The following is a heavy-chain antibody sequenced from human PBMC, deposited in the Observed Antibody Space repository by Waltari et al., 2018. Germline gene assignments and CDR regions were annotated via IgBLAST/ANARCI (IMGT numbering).Heavy chain of an antibody. CDR1: GGTFSSYA. V-gene: IGHV1-69*14. D-gene: IGHD1-26*01. CDR3: ARQVGASSDGPVDV. J-gene: IGHJ3*01. Sequence: QVQLVQSGAEVKKPGSSVKVSCKASGGTFSSYAISWVRQAPGQGLEWMGGIIPIVVAEYYQWRGEGRVAITADKASGRAYMRLRSLCSEDTAVYYWARQVGASSDGPVDVSDQVTMVAVAS. CDR2: IIPIVVAE.